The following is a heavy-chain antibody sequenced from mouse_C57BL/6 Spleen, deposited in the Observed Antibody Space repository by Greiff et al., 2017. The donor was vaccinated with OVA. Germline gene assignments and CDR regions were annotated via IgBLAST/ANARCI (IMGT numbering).Heavy chain of an antibody. J-gene: IGHJ1*03. CDR2: INPNYGTT. Sequence: EVKLMESGPELVKPGASVKISCKASGYSFTDYNMNWVKQSNGKSLEWIGVINPNYGTTSYNQKFKGKATLTVDQSSSTAYMQLNSLTSEDSAVYYCAREPFITTVVGYFDVWGTGTTVTVSS. CDR1: GYSFTDYN. D-gene: IGHD1-1*01. CDR3: AREPFITTVVGYFDV. V-gene: IGHV1-39*01.